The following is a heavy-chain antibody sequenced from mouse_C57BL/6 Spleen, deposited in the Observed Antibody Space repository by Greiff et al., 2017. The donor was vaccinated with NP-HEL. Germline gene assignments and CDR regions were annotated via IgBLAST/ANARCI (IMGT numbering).Heavy chain of an antibody. Sequence: VKLMESGAELVRPGTSVKVSCKASGYAFTNYLIEWVKQRPGQGLEWIGVINPGSGGTNYNEKFKGKATLTADKSSSTAYMQLSSLTSEDSAVYFCARGGWDYAMDYWGQGTSVTVSS. D-gene: IGHD3-3*01. CDR2: INPGSGGT. CDR1: GYAFTNYL. CDR3: ARGGWDYAMDY. V-gene: IGHV1-54*01. J-gene: IGHJ4*01.